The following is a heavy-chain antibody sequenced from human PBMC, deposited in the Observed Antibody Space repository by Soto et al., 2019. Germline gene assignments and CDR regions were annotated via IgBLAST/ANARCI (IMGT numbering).Heavy chain of an antibody. CDR3: AHRVLRTVFGLVTTTAIYFDF. J-gene: IGHJ4*02. Sequence: SGPTLVNPTQTLTLTCTFSGFSLSTSGVGVGWIRQPPGKALEWLALIYWDDDKRYSPSLKSRLTITKDTSKNQVVLTMANLDTADTATYYCAHRVLRTVFGLVTTTAIYFDFWGQGTPVTVSS. CDR2: IYWDDDK. CDR1: GFSLSTSGVG. D-gene: IGHD3-3*01. V-gene: IGHV2-5*02.